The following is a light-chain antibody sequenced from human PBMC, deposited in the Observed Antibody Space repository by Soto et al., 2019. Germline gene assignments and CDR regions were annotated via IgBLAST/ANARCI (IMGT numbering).Light chain of an antibody. Sequence: EIVFTHAPATLSSSPRERAALSCRASQTVGVRLAWYQHKPGQAPRLIIYEASNRAAGIPARFCGSGSGTDFTLTITSLEPEDFAFYYCHQRQRWPRTFGQGTKVDIK. CDR2: EAS. V-gene: IGKV3-11*01. CDR1: QTVGVR. CDR3: HQRQRWPRT. J-gene: IGKJ1*01.